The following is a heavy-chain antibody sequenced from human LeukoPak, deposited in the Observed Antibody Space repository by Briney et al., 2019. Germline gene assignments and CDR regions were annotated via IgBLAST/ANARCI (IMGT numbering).Heavy chain of an antibody. CDR1: GFTFSSYA. CDR2: ISGSGGST. V-gene: IGHV3-23*01. CDR3: AKNSGSYPPVDY. D-gene: IGHD1-26*01. Sequence: GGSLRLSCAASGFTFSSYAISWVRQAPGKGLEWVSVISGSGGSTYYADSVKGRFTISRDNSKNTLYLQMNSLRAEDTAVYYCAKNSGSYPPVDYWGQGTLVTVSS. J-gene: IGHJ4*02.